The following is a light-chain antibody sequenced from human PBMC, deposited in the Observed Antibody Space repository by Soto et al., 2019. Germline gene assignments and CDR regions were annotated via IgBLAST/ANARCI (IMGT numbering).Light chain of an antibody. CDR1: SSDVGGNNY. CDR3: FSYKGTNTVV. J-gene: IGLJ3*02. Sequence: QSVLTQPRSVSGSPGQSVTISCTGTSSDVGGNNYVSWYQQHPANATKLIIYDVSKRPSGVPGRFSGSRSGSTASPTISGLQAEEEADYYCFSYKGTNTVVFGGGTKLTVL. V-gene: IGLV2-11*01. CDR2: DVS.